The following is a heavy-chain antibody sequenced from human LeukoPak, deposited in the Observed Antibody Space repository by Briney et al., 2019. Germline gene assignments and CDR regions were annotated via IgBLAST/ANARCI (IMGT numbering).Heavy chain of an antibody. D-gene: IGHD3-10*01. CDR1: GYTFTSNW. CDR3: ARHGRGSRSPNAFDF. J-gene: IGHJ3*01. V-gene: IGHV5-51*01. Sequence: GESLKISCKGSGYTFTSNWIGWVRQMPGKGLEWMGIIYPGDSETRYSPSFQGQVTMSADKSIITAYLQWSSLKASDTAMYYCARHGRGSRSPNAFDFWGQGTMVTVSS. CDR2: IYPGDSET.